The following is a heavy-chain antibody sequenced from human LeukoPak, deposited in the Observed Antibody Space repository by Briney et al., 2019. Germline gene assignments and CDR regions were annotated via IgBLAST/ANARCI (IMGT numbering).Heavy chain of an antibody. D-gene: IGHD3-9*01. J-gene: IGHJ4*02. CDR2: IYYSGST. CDR3: AREIKYYDILTGYYPYYFDY. V-gene: IGHV4-59*12. Sequence: SETLSLTCTVSGGSISSYYWSWIRQPPGKGLEWIGYIYYSGSTNYNPSLKSRVTISVDTSKNQFSLKLSSVTAADTAVYYCAREIKYYDILTGYYPYYFDYWGQGTLVTVSS. CDR1: GGSISSYY.